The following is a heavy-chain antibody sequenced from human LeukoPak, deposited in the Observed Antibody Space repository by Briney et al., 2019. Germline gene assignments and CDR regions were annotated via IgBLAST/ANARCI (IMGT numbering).Heavy chain of an antibody. CDR3: ARASYYYDSSGYPGYYFDY. CDR1: GYIFTAYY. V-gene: IGHV1-2*02. J-gene: IGHJ4*02. D-gene: IGHD3-22*01. Sequence: ASVKVSCKTSGYIFTAYYIHWVRQAPGQGLEWMGWINPNSGGTNYAQKFQGRVTMTRDTSISTAYMELSRLRSDDTAVYYCARASYYYDSSGYPGYYFDYWGQGTLVTVSS. CDR2: INPNSGGT.